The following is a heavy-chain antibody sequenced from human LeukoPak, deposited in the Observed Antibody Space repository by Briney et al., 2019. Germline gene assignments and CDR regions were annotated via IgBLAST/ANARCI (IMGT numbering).Heavy chain of an antibody. CDR1: GGSFSGYY. J-gene: IGHJ6*02. CDR3: ARSSYFNVGGMDV. CDR2: INHSGST. V-gene: IGHV4-34*01. Sequence: SETLSLTCAVYGGSFSGYYWSWIRQPPGKGLEWIGEINHSGSTNYNPSLKSRVTISVDTSKNQFSLKLSSVTAADTAVYYCARSSYFNVGGMDVWGQGTTATVSS. D-gene: IGHD2/OR15-2a*01.